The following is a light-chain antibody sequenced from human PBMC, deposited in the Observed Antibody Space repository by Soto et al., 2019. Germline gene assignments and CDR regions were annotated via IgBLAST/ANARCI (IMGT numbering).Light chain of an antibody. V-gene: IGKV2-40*01. Sequence: DVVMTQTPLSLPVTPGEPSSISCGSSLSLXXXXXXXXXVDWYLQRPGQSPHLLIYSLSYRASGVPDRFSGSGSGTDFTLKISRVEAEDVGVYYCMQRMEFPITFGQGTRLEIK. CDR1: LSLXXXXXXXXX. CDR3: MQRMEFPIT. J-gene: IGKJ5*01. CDR2: SLS.